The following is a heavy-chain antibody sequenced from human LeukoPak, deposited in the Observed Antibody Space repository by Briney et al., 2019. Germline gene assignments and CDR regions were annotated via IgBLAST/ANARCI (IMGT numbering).Heavy chain of an antibody. CDR2: IKHGGAEK. D-gene: IGHD3-10*01. CDR3: ARDTGFGELLYYYYYYGMDV. J-gene: IGHJ6*02. CDR1: GFTLSNYW. V-gene: IGHV3-7*01. Sequence: TGGSLRLSCAASGFTLSNYWMSWVRQAPGKGLEWVANIKHGGAEKYYEDSVKGRFTISRDNAKNSLYLQMNSLRAEDTAVYYCARDTGFGELLYYYYYYGMDVWGQGTTVTVSS.